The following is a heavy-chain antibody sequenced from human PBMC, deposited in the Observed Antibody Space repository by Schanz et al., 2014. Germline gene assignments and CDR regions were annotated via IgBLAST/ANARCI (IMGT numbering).Heavy chain of an antibody. CDR3: AKVAPAATYLDS. V-gene: IGHV3-23*01. CDR2: LTEGGGGT. D-gene: IGHD2-2*01. CDR1: GFTFSSYA. Sequence: EVQLLESGGGLVQPGGSLRLSCAASGFTFSSYAMSWVRQAPGKGLEWVSGLTEGGGGTYYTDAVKGRFTISRDNSKNTLYLEMNSLSAEDTAVYYCAKVAPAATYLDSWGLGTLVTVSS. J-gene: IGHJ4*02.